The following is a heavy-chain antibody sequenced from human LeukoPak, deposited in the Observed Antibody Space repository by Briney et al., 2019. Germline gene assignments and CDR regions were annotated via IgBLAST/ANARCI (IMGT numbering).Heavy chain of an antibody. CDR2: INPRSGGT. V-gene: IGHV1-2*02. Sequence: ASVKVSCKASGFPFGDSYIHRVRQAPGQGLEWMGYINPRSGGTSSPQKFKGRVTLTADTINTAYMVLSSLISDDTAIYYCVREGSGLLTKNFDYWGQGTLVTVSS. J-gene: IGHJ4*02. D-gene: IGHD2-15*01. CDR3: VREGSGLLTKNFDY. CDR1: GFPFGDSY.